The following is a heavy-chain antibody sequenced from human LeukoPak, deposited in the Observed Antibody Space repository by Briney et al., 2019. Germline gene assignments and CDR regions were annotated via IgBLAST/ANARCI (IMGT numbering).Heavy chain of an antibody. CDR2: IYYSGST. J-gene: IGHJ4*02. Sequence: SETLSLTCTVSGGSISSYYWSWIRQPPGKGLEWIGSIYYSGSTYYNPSLKSRVTISVDTSKNQFSLKLSSVTAADTAVYYCARSEINDYFKYWGPGILVTVST. CDR1: GGSISSYY. D-gene: IGHD3-16*01. V-gene: IGHV4-59*04. CDR3: ARSEINDYFKY.